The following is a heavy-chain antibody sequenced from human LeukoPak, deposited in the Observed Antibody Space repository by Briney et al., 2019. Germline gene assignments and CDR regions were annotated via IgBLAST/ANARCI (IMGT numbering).Heavy chain of an antibody. J-gene: IGHJ4*02. Sequence: AGGSLRLSCAASGFTFSSYAMSWVRQAPGKGLEWVSAISGSGGSTYYADSVKGRFTISRDNSKNTLYLQMNSLRAEDTAVYYCAKDSQDYYDSSGYMWGQGTLVTVSS. D-gene: IGHD3-22*01. CDR1: GFTFSSYA. CDR3: AKDSQDYYDSSGYM. V-gene: IGHV3-23*01. CDR2: ISGSGGST.